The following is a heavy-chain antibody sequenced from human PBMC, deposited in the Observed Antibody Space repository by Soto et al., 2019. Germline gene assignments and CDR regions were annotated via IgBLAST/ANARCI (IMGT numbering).Heavy chain of an antibody. Sequence: GASVKVSCKASGYTFTSYGISWVRQAPGQGLEWMGWISAYNGNTNYAQKLQGRVTMTTDTSTSTAYMELRSLRSDDTAVYYCARVIAVAGRGDYYYYMDVWGKGTTVTVSS. V-gene: IGHV1-18*01. CDR1: GYTFTSYG. CDR2: ISAYNGNT. CDR3: ARVIAVAGRGDYYYYMDV. D-gene: IGHD6-19*01. J-gene: IGHJ6*03.